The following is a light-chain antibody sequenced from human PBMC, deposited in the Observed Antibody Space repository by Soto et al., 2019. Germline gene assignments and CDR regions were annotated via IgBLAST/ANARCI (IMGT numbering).Light chain of an antibody. J-gene: IGKJ1*01. CDR2: AAS. Sequence: DIQMTQSPSSLSASVGDRVTITCRASQGIRNDLGWYQQKPGKAPKRLIYAASSLQSGVPSRCSGSGSGTEFTHTIRRPQPENFATYYCLQRNRYPPTFGQGTKVEIK. CDR3: LQRNRYPPT. V-gene: IGKV1-17*01. CDR1: QGIRND.